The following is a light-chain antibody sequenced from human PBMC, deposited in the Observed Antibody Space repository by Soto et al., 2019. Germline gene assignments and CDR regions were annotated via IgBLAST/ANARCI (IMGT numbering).Light chain of an antibody. J-gene: IGLJ2*01. CDR1: NFGSKT. CDR3: QVWDSSSDHVV. Sequence: SYELTQPPSVSVAPGQTARITCGGNNFGSKTVHWYQQKPGQAPVLVVFDDTDRPSGIPERFSGSNSGNTATLTISRVEAGDEADYYCQVWDSSSDHVVFGGGTKLTVL. V-gene: IGLV3-21*02. CDR2: DDT.